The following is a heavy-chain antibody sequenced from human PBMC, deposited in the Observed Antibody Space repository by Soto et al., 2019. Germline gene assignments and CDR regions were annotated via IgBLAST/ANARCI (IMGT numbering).Heavy chain of an antibody. CDR1: GFTFSSYA. D-gene: IGHD2-15*01. J-gene: IGHJ6*03. Sequence: GGSLRLSCAASGFTFSSYAMSWVRQAPGKGLEWVSAISGSGGSTYYADSVKGRFTISRDNSKNTLYLQMNSLRAEDTAVYYCMGYCSGRNYMDVWGKGTTVTVSS. CDR2: ISGSGGST. CDR3: MGYCSGRNYMDV. V-gene: IGHV3-23*01.